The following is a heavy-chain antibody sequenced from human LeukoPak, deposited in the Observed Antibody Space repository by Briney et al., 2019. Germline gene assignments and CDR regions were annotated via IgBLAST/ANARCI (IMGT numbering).Heavy chain of an antibody. Sequence: GGSLRLSCAASGYTFTNHGMHWVRQAPGKGLEWVANIWFDGSQEYYADTVKGRFTISRDISKSTLYLQMNSLRAEDTAVYYCARNLAAARLDFRGQGTLVTVSS. CDR1: GYTFTNHG. V-gene: IGHV3-33*01. J-gene: IGHJ4*02. CDR3: ARNLAAARLDF. D-gene: IGHD6-6*01. CDR2: IWFDGSQE.